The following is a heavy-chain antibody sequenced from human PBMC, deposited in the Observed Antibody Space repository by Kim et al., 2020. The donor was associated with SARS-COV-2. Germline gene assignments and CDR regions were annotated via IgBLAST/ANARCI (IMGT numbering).Heavy chain of an antibody. CDR1: GDSVSSNSDT. J-gene: IGHJ4*02. CDR2: TYYRSKWYN. CDR3: VRYSSNWKTFDS. Sequence: SQTLSLTCAISGDSVSSNSDTWDWIRQSPSRGLEWLGRTYYRSKWYNEYAISVKSRITINPDTSKNQFSLHLNSVTPEDTAVYFRVRYSSNWKTFDSWGQGTLVTVSS. D-gene: IGHD6-13*01. V-gene: IGHV6-1*01.